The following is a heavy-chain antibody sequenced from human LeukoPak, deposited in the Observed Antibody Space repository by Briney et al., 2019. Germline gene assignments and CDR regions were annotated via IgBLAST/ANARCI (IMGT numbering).Heavy chain of an antibody. D-gene: IGHD1-26*01. Sequence: RGESLKIPCKGSGYSFTSYWIGWVRQMPGKGLEWMGIIYPGDSDTRYSPSFQGQVTISADKSISTAYLQWSSLKASDTAMYYCARQGATRGRYYYYYYMDVWGKGTTVTISS. CDR2: IYPGDSDT. CDR1: GYSFTSYW. CDR3: ARQGATRGRYYYYYYMDV. J-gene: IGHJ6*03. V-gene: IGHV5-51*01.